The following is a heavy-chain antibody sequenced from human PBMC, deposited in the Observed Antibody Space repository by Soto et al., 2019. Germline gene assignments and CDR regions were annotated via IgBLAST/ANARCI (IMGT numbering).Heavy chain of an antibody. D-gene: IGHD6-19*01. V-gene: IGHV4-38-2*02. Sequence: SETLSLTCTVSGGSISSGSYWAWIRQPPGKGPEWIASIYHGGTTFYNPSLKSRITISVDTSNNQFSLKLTSVTAADTAVYYCARVHVLVVAGGTFDYWGHGTLVTVSS. CDR2: IYHGGTT. J-gene: IGHJ4*01. CDR1: GGSISSGSY. CDR3: ARVHVLVVAGGTFDY.